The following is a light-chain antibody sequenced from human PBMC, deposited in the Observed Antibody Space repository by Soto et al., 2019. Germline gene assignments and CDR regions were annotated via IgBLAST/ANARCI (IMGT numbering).Light chain of an antibody. J-gene: IGKJ2*01. CDR1: QSVSGSY. CDR3: QQYGSAPYT. V-gene: IGKV3-20*01. Sequence: EIVLTQSPGTLSLSPGERATLSCRASQSVSGSYLAWYQQKPGQAPSLLIYVASSRATGIPDRFSGSGSGTDLPLTISRLEPEDFAVYYCQQYGSAPYTFGQGTKLEIK. CDR2: VAS.